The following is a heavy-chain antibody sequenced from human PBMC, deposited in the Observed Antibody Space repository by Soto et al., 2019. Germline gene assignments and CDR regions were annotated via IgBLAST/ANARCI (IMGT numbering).Heavy chain of an antibody. V-gene: IGHV1-3*01. CDR3: ARVASSSPSRYFDL. D-gene: IGHD6-6*01. Sequence: QVQLVQSGAEVKKPGASVKVSCKASGYTFTSYAMHWVRQAPGQRLEWMGWINAGNGNTKYSQKFQGRVTITRDTSASTAYMELSSLRSEDTAVYYCARVASSSPSRYFDLWGRGTLVTVSS. J-gene: IGHJ2*01. CDR1: GYTFTSYA. CDR2: INAGNGNT.